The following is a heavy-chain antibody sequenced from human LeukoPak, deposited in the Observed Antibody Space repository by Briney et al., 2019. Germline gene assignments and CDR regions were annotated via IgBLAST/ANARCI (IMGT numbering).Heavy chain of an antibody. CDR2: ISASGDDT. D-gene: IGHD2-8*01. Sequence: GRSLRLSSAASVFIFTSYAMTCVRAAPGRGREWVSLISASGDDTYYAVSVKGRFTISRDNSKNTVSLQMSSLRAEDTAIYYCAKVLGLSYCANDVCLIPLFDPWGQGTLVTVSS. CDR3: AKVLGLSYCANDVCLIPLFDP. J-gene: IGHJ5*02. V-gene: IGHV3-23*01. CDR1: VFIFTSYA.